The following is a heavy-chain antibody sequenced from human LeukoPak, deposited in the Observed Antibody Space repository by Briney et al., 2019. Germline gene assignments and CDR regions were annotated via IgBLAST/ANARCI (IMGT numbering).Heavy chain of an antibody. CDR3: AKNLMTTVTKDDY. CDR1: GFTFSSYA. V-gene: IGHV3-23*01. Sequence: GGSLRLSCAASGFTFSSYAMSWVRQAPGKGLEWVSAISGSGGSTYSADSVKGRFTISRDNSKTTLYLQMNSLRAEDSAVYYCAKNLMTTVTKDDYWGQGTLVTVSS. D-gene: IGHD4-17*01. J-gene: IGHJ4*02. CDR2: ISGSGGST.